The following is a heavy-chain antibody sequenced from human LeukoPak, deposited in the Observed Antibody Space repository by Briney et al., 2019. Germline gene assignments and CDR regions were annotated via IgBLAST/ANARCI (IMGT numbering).Heavy chain of an antibody. Sequence: SETLSLTCAVYGGSFSGYYWSWIRQPPGKGLEWIGEINHSGSTNYNPSLKSQVTISVDTSKNQFSLKLSSVTAADTAVYYCARGPPRPDPWGQGTLVTVSS. J-gene: IGHJ5*02. CDR1: GGSFSGYY. D-gene: IGHD6-6*01. CDR3: ARGPPRPDP. CDR2: INHSGST. V-gene: IGHV4-34*01.